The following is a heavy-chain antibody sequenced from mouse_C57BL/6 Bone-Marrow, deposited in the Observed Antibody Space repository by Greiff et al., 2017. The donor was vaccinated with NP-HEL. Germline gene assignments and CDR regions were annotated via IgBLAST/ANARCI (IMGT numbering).Heavy chain of an antibody. D-gene: IGHD4-1*01. Sequence: VQLQQSGPELVKPGASVKISCKASGYSFTGYYMNWVKQSPEKSLEWIGEINPSTGGTTYNQKFKAKATLTADKSSSTAYMQLKSLTSEDSAVYYCAPLAWFAYWGQGTLVTVSA. V-gene: IGHV1-42*01. J-gene: IGHJ3*01. CDR3: APLAWFAY. CDR1: GYSFTGYY. CDR2: INPSTGGT.